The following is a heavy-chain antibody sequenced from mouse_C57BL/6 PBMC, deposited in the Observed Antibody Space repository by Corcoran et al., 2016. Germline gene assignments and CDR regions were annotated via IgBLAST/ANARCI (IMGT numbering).Heavy chain of an antibody. V-gene: IGHV14-3*01. Sequence: EVQLQQSVAELVRPGASVKLSCTASGFNIKNTYMHWVKQRPEQGLEWIGRIDPANGNTKYAPKFQGKATITADTSSNTASRQLSSLTSEDTASYYFARWGYYDGGYYFDYWGQGTTLTVSS. CDR3: ARWGYYDGGYYFDY. J-gene: IGHJ2*01. CDR1: GFNIKNTY. D-gene: IGHD1-1*01. CDR2: IDPANGNT.